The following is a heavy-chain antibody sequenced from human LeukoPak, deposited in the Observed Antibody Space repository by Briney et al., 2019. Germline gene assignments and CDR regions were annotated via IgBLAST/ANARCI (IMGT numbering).Heavy chain of an antibody. CDR2: IYYSGST. CDR3: ARDLGTAGRPNDN. CDR1: GGSISSYY. J-gene: IGHJ4*02. D-gene: IGHD2-21*02. Sequence: SETLSLTCTVSGGSISSYYWSWIRQPPGKGLEWIGYIYYSGSTNYNPSLKSRVTISVDKSKNQLSLRLTSVTAADTAVYFCARDLGTAGRPNDNWGQGILVTVSS. V-gene: IGHV4-59*12.